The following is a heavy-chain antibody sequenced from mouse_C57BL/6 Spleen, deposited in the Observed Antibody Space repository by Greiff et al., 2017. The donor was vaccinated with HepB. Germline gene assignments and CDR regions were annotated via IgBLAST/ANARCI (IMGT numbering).Heavy chain of an antibody. Sequence: QVQLQQPGAELVKPGASVKMSCKASGYTFTSYWITWVKQRPGQGLEWIGDIYPGSGSTNYNEKFKSKATLTVDTSSSTAYMQLSSLTSEDSAVYYCAREGYGKGYFEVWGTGTTVTVSS. CDR3: AREGYGKGYFEV. D-gene: IGHD2-10*02. V-gene: IGHV1-55*01. CDR2: IYPGSGST. J-gene: IGHJ1*03. CDR1: GYTFTSYW.